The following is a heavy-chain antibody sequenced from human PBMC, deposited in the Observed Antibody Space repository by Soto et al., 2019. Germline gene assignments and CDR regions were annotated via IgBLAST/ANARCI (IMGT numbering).Heavy chain of an antibody. CDR3: ARDTLGYCSGGSCYPDY. Sequence: ASVKGSCKASGYTFTSYYMHWVRQAPGQGLEWMGIINPSGASTSYAQKFQGRVTMTRDTSTSTVYMELSSLRSEDTAVYYCARDTLGYCSGGSCYPDYWGQGTLVTVSS. J-gene: IGHJ4*02. V-gene: IGHV1-46*01. CDR1: GYTFTSYY. CDR2: INPSGAST. D-gene: IGHD2-15*01.